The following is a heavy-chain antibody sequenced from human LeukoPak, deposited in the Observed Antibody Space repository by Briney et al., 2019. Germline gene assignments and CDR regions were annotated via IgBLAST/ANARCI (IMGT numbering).Heavy chain of an antibody. V-gene: IGHV4-59*01. J-gene: IGHJ3*02. CDR3: ARHTREHGLVEVLFDI. D-gene: IGHD2-8*02. CDR2: IYYSGST. Sequence: SETLSLTCTVSGGSISSYYWSWIRQPPGKGLEWIGYIYYSGSTNYNPSLKSRVTISVDTSKNQFSLKLSSVTAADTAVYYCARHTREHGLVEVLFDIWGQGTMVTVSS. CDR1: GGSISSYY.